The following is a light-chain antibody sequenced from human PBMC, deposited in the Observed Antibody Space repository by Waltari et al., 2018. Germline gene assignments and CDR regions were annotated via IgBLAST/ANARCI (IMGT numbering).Light chain of an antibody. CDR1: QTISSC. V-gene: IGKV1-5*01. CDR2: DAS. J-gene: IGKJ1*01. CDR3: QQYNSWGT. Sequence: DIQMTQSPSTLSASVGDRVTITYRASQTISSCLAWFQQKPGKAPKLRIYDASSLESGVPSRFSGRGSGTEFTLTISSLQPDDFATYYCQQYNSWGTFGQGTKVEIK.